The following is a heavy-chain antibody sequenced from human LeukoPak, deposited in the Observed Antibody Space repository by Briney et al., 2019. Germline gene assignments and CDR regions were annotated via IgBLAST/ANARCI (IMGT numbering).Heavy chain of an antibody. Sequence: GGSLRLSCAASGFTFSSYAMHWVRQAPGKGLEYVSAISSNGGSTYYANSVKGRFTISRDNSKNTLYLQMGSLRAEDMAVYYCARVADTAMVTYYYYYMDVWGKGTTVTVSS. CDR1: GFTFSSYA. V-gene: IGHV3-64*01. CDR3: ARVADTAMVTYYYYYMDV. CDR2: ISSNGGST. J-gene: IGHJ6*03. D-gene: IGHD5-18*01.